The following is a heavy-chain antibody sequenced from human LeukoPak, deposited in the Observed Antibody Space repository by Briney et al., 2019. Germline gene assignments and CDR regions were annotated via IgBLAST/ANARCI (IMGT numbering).Heavy chain of an antibody. CDR1: GFTFSNSG. V-gene: IGHV3-48*02. J-gene: IGHJ4*02. D-gene: IGHD6-13*01. CDR2: ISSSSSTI. Sequence: PGGSLRLSCAGSGFTFSNSGMNWVRQAPGKGLEWVSYISSSSSTIYYADSVKGRFTISRDNAENSLFLQMSSLRDEDTAVFYCAEGEQQLELWGQGTLVTVSS. CDR3: AEGEQQLEL.